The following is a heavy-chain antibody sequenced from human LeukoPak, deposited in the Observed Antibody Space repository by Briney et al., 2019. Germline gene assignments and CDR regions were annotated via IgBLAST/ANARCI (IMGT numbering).Heavy chain of an antibody. D-gene: IGHD3-10*01. V-gene: IGHV3-72*01. Sequence: GGSLRLSCAASGFTFSAQYMDWVRQAPGKGLEWVGRIRNKANGYTTEYVASVRGRFIISRDDSKNSLYLQMNSLKTEDTAVYYCARVGGWVESTDGLDFWGQGTMVTVSS. CDR1: GFTFSAQY. J-gene: IGHJ3*01. CDR3: ARVGGWVESTDGLDF. CDR2: IRNKANGYTT.